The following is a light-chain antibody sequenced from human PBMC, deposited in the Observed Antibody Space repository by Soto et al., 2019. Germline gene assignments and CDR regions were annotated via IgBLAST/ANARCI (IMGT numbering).Light chain of an antibody. CDR3: QSLGTGIQV. Sequence: QSVLTQSPSASASLGASVKLTCTLSSGYSTYAIAWHQQQSEKGPRFLMKINYDGTHSKGDGFFDRFSGSSSGAERHLTISSLQSEEEADYYCQSLGTGIQVFGGGTKVTVL. CDR1: SGYSTYA. CDR2: INYDGTH. J-gene: IGLJ3*02. V-gene: IGLV4-69*01.